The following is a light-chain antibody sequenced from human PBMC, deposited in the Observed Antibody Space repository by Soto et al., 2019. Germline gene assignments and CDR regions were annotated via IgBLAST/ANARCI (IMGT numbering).Light chain of an antibody. V-gene: IGLV2-8*01. Sequence: QSALTQPPSASGSPGQSVTISCTGTGSDVGAYNFVPWYQHHPGKAPQALIYEVYKRPSGVPDRFSGSKSGNTASLTVSGLQTEDEADYYCSSYAGSNNLVVFGGGTKLTVL. J-gene: IGLJ2*01. CDR2: EVY. CDR1: GSDVGAYNF. CDR3: SSYAGSNNLVV.